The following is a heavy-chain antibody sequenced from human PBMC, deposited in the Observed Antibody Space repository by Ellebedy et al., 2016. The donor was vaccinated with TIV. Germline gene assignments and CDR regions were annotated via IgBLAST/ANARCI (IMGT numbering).Heavy chain of an antibody. CDR2: ISHAGSSQ. CDR1: GFTFDSYA. D-gene: IGHD6-19*01. Sequence: GESLKISCVASGFTFDSYAMNWVRQAPGKGLEWVAVISHAGSSQYYADSVKGRLTVSRDNSMTTVYLEMNSLRAEDTALYYCARDVDKSSGWYGGAAYWGQGTQVTFSS. J-gene: IGHJ4*02. CDR3: ARDVDKSSGWYGGAAY. V-gene: IGHV3-30-3*01.